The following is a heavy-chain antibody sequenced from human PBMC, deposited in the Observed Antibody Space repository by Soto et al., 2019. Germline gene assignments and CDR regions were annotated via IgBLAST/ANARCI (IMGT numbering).Heavy chain of an antibody. V-gene: IGHV3-30*18. CDR3: AKDQSRPYYDFWSGYYRVYYYYYMDV. Sequence: PGGSLRLSCAASGFTFSSYGMHWVRQAPGKGLEWVAVISYDGSNKYYADSVKGRFTISRDNSKNTLYLQMNSLRAEDTAVYYCAKDQSRPYYDFWSGYYRVYYYYYMDVWGKGTTVTVSS. J-gene: IGHJ6*03. CDR1: GFTFSSYG. CDR2: ISYDGSNK. D-gene: IGHD3-3*01.